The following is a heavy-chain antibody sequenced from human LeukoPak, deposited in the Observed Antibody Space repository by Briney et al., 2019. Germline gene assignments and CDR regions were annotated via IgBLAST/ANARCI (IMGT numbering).Heavy chain of an antibody. CDR2: IRYDGSNK. D-gene: IGHD6-6*01. J-gene: IGHJ4*02. CDR3: AKDLRRSSSSYYFDY. Sequence: GGSLRLSCAASGFTFSSYGMHWVRQAPGKGLEWVAFIRYDGSNKYYADSVKGRFTISRDNSKNTLYLQMNSLRAEDTAVYYCAKDLRRSSSSYYFDYWGQGTLVTVSS. CDR1: GFTFSSYG. V-gene: IGHV3-30*02.